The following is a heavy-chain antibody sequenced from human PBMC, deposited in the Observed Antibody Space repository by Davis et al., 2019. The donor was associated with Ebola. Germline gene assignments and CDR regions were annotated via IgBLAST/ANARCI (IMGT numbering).Heavy chain of an antibody. CDR1: GFTFSGYA. J-gene: IGHJ4*02. CDR3: ARDLAVAGKGIDY. D-gene: IGHD6-19*01. Sequence: GESLKISCVASGFTFSGYAMHWVRQAPGKGLEWVAVISYDGSNKYYADSVKGRFTISRDNSQNTLSLQMNSLRAEDTAVYYCARDLAVAGKGIDYWGQGTLVTVSS. V-gene: IGHV3-30*04. CDR2: ISYDGSNK.